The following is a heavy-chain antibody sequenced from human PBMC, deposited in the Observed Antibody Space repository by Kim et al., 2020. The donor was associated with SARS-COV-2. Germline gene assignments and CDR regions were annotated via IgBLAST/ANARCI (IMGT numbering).Heavy chain of an antibody. CDR1: GGSLNGYY. D-gene: IGHD5-18*01. CDR2: INPSGNT. Sequence: SETLSLTCAVYGGSLNGYYWTWIRQSPGMGLECLGEINPSGNTYYNPSLKSRVTISLDTSKNQFSLKLSSATAADTAVYYCARVRRAYSPQIPARGMDVWGQGTTVIVSS. J-gene: IGHJ6*02. V-gene: IGHV4-34*01. CDR3: ARVRRAYSPQIPARGMDV.